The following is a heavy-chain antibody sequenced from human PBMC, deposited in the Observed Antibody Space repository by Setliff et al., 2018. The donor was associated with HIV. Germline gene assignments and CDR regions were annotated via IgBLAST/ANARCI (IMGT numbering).Heavy chain of an antibody. D-gene: IGHD1-1*01. V-gene: IGHV3-23*03. Sequence: GGSLRLSCAASGFSFSAHAMSWVRRAPGKGLEFLAVILRGASPIYYADSVKGRFTISRDDSKNTVYLEMRSLRAEDTAVYFCAKYTRGGSILYYMDVRGKGTTVTAP. CDR3: AKYTRGGSILYYMDV. J-gene: IGHJ6*03. CDR2: ILRGASPI. CDR1: GFSFSAHA.